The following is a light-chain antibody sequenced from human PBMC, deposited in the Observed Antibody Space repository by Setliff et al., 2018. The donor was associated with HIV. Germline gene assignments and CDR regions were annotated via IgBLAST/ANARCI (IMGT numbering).Light chain of an antibody. J-gene: IGLJ1*01. CDR1: SSHFGADS. CDR3: GAWDDTLNVYV. Sequence: QSVLTQPPSVSAAPGQRVTVSCSANSSHFGADSISWYQQSPGTAPPFLIDVNHQRPSGIPDRFSASTSGTSATLTITGLQSGDEADYYCGAWDDTLNVYVFGAGTKATVL. V-gene: IGLV1-51*01. CDR2: VNH.